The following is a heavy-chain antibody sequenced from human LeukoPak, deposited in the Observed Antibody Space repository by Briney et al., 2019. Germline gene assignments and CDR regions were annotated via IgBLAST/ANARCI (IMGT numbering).Heavy chain of an antibody. Sequence: GGSLRLSCAASGFTFSSFGMHWVRQAPGKGLEWVAVISYDGNNKDCADSVKGRVTISRDNSRNTLSLQMNSLRAEDTAVYYCVKDRRYCSGGSCYGMDVWGQGTTVTVSS. J-gene: IGHJ6*02. CDR1: GFTFSSFG. V-gene: IGHV3-30*18. CDR3: VKDRRYCSGGSCYGMDV. D-gene: IGHD2-15*01. CDR2: ISYDGNNK.